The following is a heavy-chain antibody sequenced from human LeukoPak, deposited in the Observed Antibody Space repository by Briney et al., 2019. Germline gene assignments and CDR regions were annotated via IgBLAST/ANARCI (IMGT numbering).Heavy chain of an antibody. CDR1: GFTFSSYA. CDR3: ARVYSTIFGVVRNWFDP. CDR2: ISGSGGST. D-gene: IGHD3-3*01. J-gene: IGHJ5*02. Sequence: GGSLRLSCAASGFTFSSYAMSWVRQAPGKGLGWVSAISGSGGSTYYADSVKGRFTISRDNSKNTLYLQMNSLRAEDTAVYYCARVYSTIFGVVRNWFDPWGQGTLVTVSS. V-gene: IGHV3-23*01.